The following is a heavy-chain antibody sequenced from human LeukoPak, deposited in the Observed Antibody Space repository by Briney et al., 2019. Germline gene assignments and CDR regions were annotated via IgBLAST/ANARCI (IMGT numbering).Heavy chain of an antibody. CDR1: GFTVSSNY. J-gene: IGHJ3*02. CDR2: IWYDGSNK. D-gene: IGHD2-15*01. V-gene: IGHV3-33*08. Sequence: GGSLRLSCAASGFTVSSNYMSWVRQAPGKGLEWVAVIWYDGSNKYYADSVKGRFTISRDNSKNTLYLQVNSLRAEDTAVYYCAREMSGGFDIWGQGTMVTVSS. CDR3: AREMSGGFDI.